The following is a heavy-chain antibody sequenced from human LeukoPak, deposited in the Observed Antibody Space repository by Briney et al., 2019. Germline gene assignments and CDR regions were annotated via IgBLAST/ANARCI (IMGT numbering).Heavy chain of an antibody. CDR2: IYYTGST. V-gene: IGHV4-31*03. CDR3: ARGWDSRKVGY. D-gene: IGHD1-26*01. Sequence: SETLSLTCTVSGGSIISGDSYWSWIRQHPEKGLEWIGSIYYTGSTYDNPSLKSRVTISMDTSMNQFSLRLTSVTAADTAVYYCARGWDSRKVGYWGQGTLVTVSS. J-gene: IGHJ4*02. CDR1: GGSIISGDSY.